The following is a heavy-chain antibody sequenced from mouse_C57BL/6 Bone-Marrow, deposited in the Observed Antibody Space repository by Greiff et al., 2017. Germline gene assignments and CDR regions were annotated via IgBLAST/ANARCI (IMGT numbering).Heavy chain of an antibody. CDR3: ARWHYGHWYFDV. CDR2: IYPGGGYT. V-gene: IGHV1-63*01. Sequence: QVQLQQSGAELVRPGTSVKMSCKASGYTFTNYWIGWAKQRPGHGLEWIGDIYPGGGYTNYNEKFKGKATLTADKSSSTAYMQFSSLPSEDSAIYYGARWHYGHWYFDVWGTGTTVTVSS. D-gene: IGHD1-1*01. CDR1: GYTFTNYW. J-gene: IGHJ1*03.